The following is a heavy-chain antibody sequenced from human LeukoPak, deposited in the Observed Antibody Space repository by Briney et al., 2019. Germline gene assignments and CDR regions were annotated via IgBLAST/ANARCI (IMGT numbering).Heavy chain of an antibody. Sequence: ASVKVSCKASGYTFTSYGISWVRQAPGQGLEWMGWISAYNGNTNYAQKLQGRVTMTTDTSTSTAYMELRSLRSDDTAVYYCARVGEGYGSGSYYATHFDYWGQGTLVTVSS. CDR2: ISAYNGNT. J-gene: IGHJ4*02. D-gene: IGHD3-10*01. CDR1: GYTFTSYG. V-gene: IGHV1-18*01. CDR3: ARVGEGYGSGSYYATHFDY.